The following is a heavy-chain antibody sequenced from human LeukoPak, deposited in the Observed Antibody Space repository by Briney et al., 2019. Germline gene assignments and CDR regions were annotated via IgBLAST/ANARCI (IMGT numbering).Heavy chain of an antibody. CDR1: GYSISRNYH. CDR2: INHSGST. J-gene: IGHJ3*02. V-gene: IGHV4-38-2*02. D-gene: IGHD3-22*01. CDR3: ASWDYYDSSGEARAFDI. Sequence: SETLSLTCNVSGYSISRNYHWGWIRQPPGKGLEWIGEINHSGSTNYNPSLKSRVTISVDTSKNQFSLKLSSVTAADTAVYYCASWDYYDSSGEARAFDIWGQGTMVTVSS.